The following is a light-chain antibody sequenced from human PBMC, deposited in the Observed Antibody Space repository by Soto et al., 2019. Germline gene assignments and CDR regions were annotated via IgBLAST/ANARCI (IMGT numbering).Light chain of an antibody. CDR3: QQYNNWPQT. J-gene: IGKJ1*01. CDR2: GAS. Sequence: EIVMTQSPSTLSVAPWERATLSFGASQSVSSNLALYQQKPGQAPRLLIYGASTRATGIPARFSGSGSGTEFTLTISSLQSEDFAVYYCQQYNNWPQTFGQGTKVDIK. CDR1: QSVSSN. V-gene: IGKV3-15*01.